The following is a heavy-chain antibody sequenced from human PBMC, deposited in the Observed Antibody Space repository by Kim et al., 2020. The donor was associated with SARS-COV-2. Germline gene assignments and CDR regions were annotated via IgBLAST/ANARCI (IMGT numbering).Heavy chain of an antibody. J-gene: IGHJ5*02. CDR1: GGSISSYY. V-gene: IGHV4-59*01. Sequence: SETLSLTCTVSGGSISSYYWSWIRQPPGKGLEWIGYIYYSGSTNYNPSLKSRVTISVDTSKNQFSLKLSSVTAADTAVYYCARSPSIWFGLEGWFDPWGQGTLVTVSS. CDR3: ARSPSIWFGLEGWFDP. CDR2: IYYSGST. D-gene: IGHD3-10*01.